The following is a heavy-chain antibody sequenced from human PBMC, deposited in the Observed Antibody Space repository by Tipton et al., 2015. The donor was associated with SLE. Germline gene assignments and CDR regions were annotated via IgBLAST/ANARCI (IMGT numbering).Heavy chain of an antibody. CDR1: GGSISSSSYY. D-gene: IGHD3-22*01. V-gene: IGHV4-39*01. CDR3: VGWGSSGYYYGLDY. J-gene: IGHJ4*02. Sequence: LRLSCTVSGGSISSSSYYWGWIRQPPGKGLEWIGSIYYSGSTYYNPSLKSRVTISEDTSRNQFSLKLTSVTAADTAVYYCVGWGSSGYYYGLDYWGQGTLVTVSS. CDR2: IYYSGST.